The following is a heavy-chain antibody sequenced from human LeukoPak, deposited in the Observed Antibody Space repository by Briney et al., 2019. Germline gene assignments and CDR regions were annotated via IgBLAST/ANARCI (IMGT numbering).Heavy chain of an antibody. Sequence: SETLSLTCTVSGGSISSYYWSWIRQPAGKGLEWIGRIYTSGSTNYNPSLKSRVTISVGKSKNQVSLNLNSVTAADTAVYYCATATVMNEYCFDYWAQGTLVTVSS. CDR3: ATATVMNEYCFDY. J-gene: IGHJ4*02. V-gene: IGHV4-4*07. CDR1: GGSISSYY. CDR2: IYTSGST. D-gene: IGHD4-17*01.